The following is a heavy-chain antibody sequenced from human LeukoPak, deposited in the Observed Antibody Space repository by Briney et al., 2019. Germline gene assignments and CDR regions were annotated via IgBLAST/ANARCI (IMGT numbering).Heavy chain of an antibody. J-gene: IGHJ3*02. V-gene: IGHV1-2*02. D-gene: IGHD2-2*01. Sequence: ASVKVSCKASGYTFTGYYMHWVRQAPGQGLEWMGWINPNSGGTNYAQKFQGRVTMTRDTSISTAYMELSRLRSDDTAVYYCARGDIVVVPAGAEAFDIWGQGTMVTVSS. CDR2: INPNSGGT. CDR1: GYTFTGYY. CDR3: ARGDIVVVPAGAEAFDI.